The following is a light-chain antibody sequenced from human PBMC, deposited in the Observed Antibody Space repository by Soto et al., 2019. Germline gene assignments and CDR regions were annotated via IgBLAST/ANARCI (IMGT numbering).Light chain of an antibody. V-gene: IGKV1-39*01. CDR1: QTISFY. CDR3: QQSYNTPRT. CDR2: AAS. J-gene: IGKJ2*01. Sequence: DTQMTQSPSSLSASVGDRVTITCRASQTISFYVNWYQQKPGQAPQLLIYAASSLQTGVPSRFGGSGYGTDFTLTISSLQPGDFATYYCQQSYNTPRTFGQGTKVDIK.